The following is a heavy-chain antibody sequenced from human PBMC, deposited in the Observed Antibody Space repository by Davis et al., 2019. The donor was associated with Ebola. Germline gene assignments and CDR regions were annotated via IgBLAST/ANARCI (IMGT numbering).Heavy chain of an antibody. V-gene: IGHV4-31*03. Sequence: SETLSLTCTVSGGSINSGGFYWSWIRQHPGKGLEWIGHIFYSGTTSYNPSLKSRIAISVDTPQNQFSLKVNSVTAADTAVYYCARDRLAAAGYYYGMDVWGQGTPVTVSS. D-gene: IGHD6-13*01. CDR3: ARDRLAAAGYYYGMDV. CDR1: GGSINSGGFY. J-gene: IGHJ6*02. CDR2: IFYSGTT.